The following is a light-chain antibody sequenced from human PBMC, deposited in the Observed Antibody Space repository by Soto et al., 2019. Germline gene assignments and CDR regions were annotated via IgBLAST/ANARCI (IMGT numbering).Light chain of an antibody. V-gene: IGLV2-8*01. CDR2: EVV. CDR1: KSDIGVYDF. CDR3: KSYAGSNTYV. Sequence: QSALTQPPSASGSPGQSVTISCTGTKSDIGVYDFVSWYQHHPGTAPRLIIYEVVQRPSGVPDRFSGSKSGNTASLTVSGVQAADEADYFCKSYAGSNTYVFGSGTKVTVL. J-gene: IGLJ1*01.